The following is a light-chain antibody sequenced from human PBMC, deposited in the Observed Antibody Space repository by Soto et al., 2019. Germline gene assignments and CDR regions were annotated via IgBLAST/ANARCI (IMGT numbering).Light chain of an antibody. Sequence: EMVMTQSPATLSVSPGERATLSCRASQSVSSNLAWYQQKPGQAPRLLIYGAYTRATGIPARFSGSGSGTEFTLTISSLQSEDFAIYYCQQYNGRHTFGPGTKLEIK. CDR2: GAY. CDR3: QQYNGRHT. V-gene: IGKV3-15*01. J-gene: IGKJ2*01. CDR1: QSVSSN.